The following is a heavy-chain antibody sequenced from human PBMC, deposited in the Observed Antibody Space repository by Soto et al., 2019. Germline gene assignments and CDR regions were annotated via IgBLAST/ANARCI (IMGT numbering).Heavy chain of an antibody. V-gene: IGHV2-5*02. D-gene: IGHD4-17*01. Sequence: QITLKESGPTLVKPTQTLTLTCTFSGFSLTTSGVGVGWLRQPPGKPLEWLALIYWDDDKRYSTSLKSRLTITQDTSKNQVVLTMTNMSSADTATYFCEHRTTAVTWWFEPWGQGTLVTVSS. CDR2: IYWDDDK. CDR3: EHRTTAVTWWFEP. J-gene: IGHJ5*02. CDR1: GFSLTTSGVG.